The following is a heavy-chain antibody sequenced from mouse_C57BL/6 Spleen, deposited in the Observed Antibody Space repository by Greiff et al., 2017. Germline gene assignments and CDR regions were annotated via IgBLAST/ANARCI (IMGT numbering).Heavy chain of an antibody. V-gene: IGHV5-17*01. J-gene: IGHJ1*03. CDR2: ISSCSSTI. CDR1: GFTFSDYG. Sequence: EVKLMESGGGLVKPGGSLKLSCAASGFTFSDYGMHWVRQAPEKGLEWVAYISSCSSTIYYADTVKGRFTISRDNAKNTLFLQLTSLRSEDTAMYYCARVGDHWYFDVWGTGTTVTVSS. CDR3: ARVGDHWYFDV.